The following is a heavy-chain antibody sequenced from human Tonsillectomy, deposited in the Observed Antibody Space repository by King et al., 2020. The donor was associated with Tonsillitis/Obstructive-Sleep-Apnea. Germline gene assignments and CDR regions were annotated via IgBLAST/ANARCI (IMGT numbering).Heavy chain of an antibody. Sequence: VQLVESGGGLVKPGWSLRLSCAASGFTFRDYYMNWIRQAPGKGLEWISYISSSSSYTNYADAVKGRFTISRDNAKNSLSLQMNSLRAEDTAVYYCAKGSATGDFDYWGQGTLVTVSS. CDR3: AKGSATGDFDY. CDR1: GFTFRDYY. CDR2: ISSSSSYT. J-gene: IGHJ4*02. V-gene: IGHV3-11*06.